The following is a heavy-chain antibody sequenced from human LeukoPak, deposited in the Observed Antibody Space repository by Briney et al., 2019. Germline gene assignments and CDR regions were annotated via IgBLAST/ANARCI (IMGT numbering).Heavy chain of an antibody. J-gene: IGHJ4*02. CDR3: ARDYSIAAAGLGLDY. CDR1: GYTFTGYY. D-gene: IGHD6-13*01. CDR2: INPNSGGT. V-gene: IGHV1-2*02. Sequence: GASVKVSCKASGYTFTGYYMHWVRQAPGQGLEWMGWINPNSGGTNYAQKFQGRVTMTRDTSISTAYMELSRLRSDDTAVYYCARDYSIAAAGLGLDYWGQGTLATVSS.